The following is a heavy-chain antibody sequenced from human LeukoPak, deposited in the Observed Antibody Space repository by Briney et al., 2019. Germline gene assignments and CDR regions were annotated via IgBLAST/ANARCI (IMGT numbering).Heavy chain of an antibody. D-gene: IGHD2-2*01. V-gene: IGHV4-61*02. J-gene: IGHJ4*02. CDR2: IYTSGST. CDR3: ASLCSSTSCYHFDY. Sequence: SETLSLTCTVSGGSISSGSYYWSWIRQPAGKGLEWIGRIYTSGSTNYNPSLKSRVTISVDTSKNQFSLKLSSVTAADTAVYYCASLCSSTSCYHFDYWGQGTLVTVSS. CDR1: GGSISSGSYY.